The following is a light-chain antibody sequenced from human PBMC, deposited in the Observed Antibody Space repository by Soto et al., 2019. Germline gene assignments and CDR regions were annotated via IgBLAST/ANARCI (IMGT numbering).Light chain of an antibody. CDR3: SSYTSSSTLV. Sequence: QSVLTQPASVSGSPGQSITISCTGTSSGVGGYNYVSWYQQHPGKAPKLMIYEVSNRPSGVSNRFSGSKSGNTASLTISGLQAEDEADYHCSSYTSSSTLVFGTGTKVTVL. J-gene: IGLJ1*01. CDR1: SSGVGGYNY. V-gene: IGLV2-14*01. CDR2: EVS.